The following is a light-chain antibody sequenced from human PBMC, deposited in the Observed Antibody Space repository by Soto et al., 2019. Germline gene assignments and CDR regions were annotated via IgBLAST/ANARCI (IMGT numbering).Light chain of an antibody. CDR3: QQYYSTPTIT. J-gene: IGKJ1*01. V-gene: IGKV4-1*01. Sequence: DLLVAPSPDSLGGALGGGGTINCKSSPRGLYSSNNKNYLAWYQQKPGQHPKLLIYWASTRESGVPDRFSGSGSGTDFTLTISSLQAEDVAVYYCQQYYSTPTITFGQGTKVDI. CDR2: WAS. CDR1: PRGLYSSNNKNY.